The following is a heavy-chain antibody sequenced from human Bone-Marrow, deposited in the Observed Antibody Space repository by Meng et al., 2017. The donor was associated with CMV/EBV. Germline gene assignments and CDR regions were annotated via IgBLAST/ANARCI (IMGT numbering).Heavy chain of an antibody. D-gene: IGHD3-3*01. J-gene: IGHJ4*02. Sequence: GSLRLSCTVSGGSISSYYWSWIRQPPGKGLEWIGYIYYSGSTNYNPSLKSRVTISVDTSKNQFSLKLSSVTAADTAVYYCDSHSGGFWSGSRPGRYYFDYWGQGTLVTVSS. V-gene: IGHV4-59*01. CDR1: GGSISSYY. CDR3: DSHSGGFWSGSRPGRYYFDY. CDR2: IYYSGST.